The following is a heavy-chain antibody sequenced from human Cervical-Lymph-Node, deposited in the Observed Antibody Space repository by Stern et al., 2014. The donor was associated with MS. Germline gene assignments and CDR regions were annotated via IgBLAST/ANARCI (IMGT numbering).Heavy chain of an antibody. D-gene: IGHD1-26*01. V-gene: IGHV1-2*06. CDR3: AREATRIVVGIDY. CDR1: GYAFTAFF. Sequence: QVQLVQSGAEMKKPGASVKVYCKASGYAFTAFFIHWVRQVPGQGLEWMGRLNPNSDDPTYAQNFQDRVTLTRDTSIGTAYLELSRLTSADTAVYYCAREATRIVVGIDYWGQGTQVTVSS. J-gene: IGHJ4*02. CDR2: LNPNSDDP.